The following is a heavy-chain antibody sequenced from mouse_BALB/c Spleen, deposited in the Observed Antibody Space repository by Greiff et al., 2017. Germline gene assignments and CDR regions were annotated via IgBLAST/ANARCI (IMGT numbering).Heavy chain of an antibody. CDR2: ISSGGGST. CDR3: ARQLGLRYYAMDY. Sequence: VQLKESGGGLVKPGGSLKLSCAASGFAFSSYDMSWVRQTPEKRLEWVAYISSGGGSTYYPDTVKGRFTISRDNAKNTLYLQMSSLKSEDTAMYYCARQLGLRYYAMDYWGQGTSVTVSS. J-gene: IGHJ4*01. V-gene: IGHV5-12-1*01. D-gene: IGHD3-1*01. CDR1: GFAFSSYD.